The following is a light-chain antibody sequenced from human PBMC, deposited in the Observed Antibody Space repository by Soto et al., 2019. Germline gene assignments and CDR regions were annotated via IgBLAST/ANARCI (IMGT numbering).Light chain of an antibody. CDR3: QAYDSSLSAHYV. CDR1: SSNIGAGYD. Sequence: QSVLTQPPSVSGAPGQSVTISCTGSSSNIGAGYDVHWYQQLPGTAPKLLISGNSNRPSGVPDRFSGSKSGTSASLAITGLQAEDEADYYCQAYDSSLSAHYVFGTGTKVTVL. J-gene: IGLJ1*01. V-gene: IGLV1-40*01. CDR2: GNS.